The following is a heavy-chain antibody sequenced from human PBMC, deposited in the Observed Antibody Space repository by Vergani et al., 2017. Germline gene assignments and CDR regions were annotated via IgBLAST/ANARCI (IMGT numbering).Heavy chain of an antibody. D-gene: IGHD2/OR15-2a*01. CDR2: ISSSSSYI. Sequence: EVQLVESGGGLVQPGRSLRLSCAASGFTFSSYSMNWVRQAPGKGLEWVSSISSSSSYIYYADSVKGRFTISRDNAKNSLYLQMNSLRAEDTAVYYCARDRTEENNYYYYYMDVWGKGTTVTVSS. CDR3: ARDRTEENNYYYYYMDV. V-gene: IGHV3-21*01. CDR1: GFTFSSYS. J-gene: IGHJ6*03.